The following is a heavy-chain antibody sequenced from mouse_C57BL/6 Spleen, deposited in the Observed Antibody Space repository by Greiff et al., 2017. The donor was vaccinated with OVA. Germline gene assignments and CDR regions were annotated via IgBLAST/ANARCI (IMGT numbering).Heavy chain of an antibody. CDR3: ARYPLYDYGRAGFAY. CDR2: ISDGGSYT. CDR1: GFTFSSYA. V-gene: IGHV5-4*01. D-gene: IGHD2-4*01. J-gene: IGHJ3*01. Sequence: EVQLVESGGGLVKPGGSLKLSCAASGFTFSSYAMSWVRQTPEKRLEWVATISDGGSYTYYPDNVKGRFTISRDKAKNNLYLQMSHLKSEDTAMYYCARYPLYDYGRAGFAYWGQGTLVTVSA.